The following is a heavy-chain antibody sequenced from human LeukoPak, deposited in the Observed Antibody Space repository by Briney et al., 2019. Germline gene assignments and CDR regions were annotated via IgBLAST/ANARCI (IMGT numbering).Heavy chain of an antibody. Sequence: GGSLRLSCAASGFTFSSYAMHWVRQAPGKGLEWVAVISYDGSNKYFADSVKGRFTISRDNSKNTLSLQMNSLRAEDTAVYYCARSFDFWGQGTLVTVSS. CDR1: GFTFSSYA. CDR3: ARSFDF. CDR2: ISYDGSNK. J-gene: IGHJ4*02. V-gene: IGHV3-30-3*01.